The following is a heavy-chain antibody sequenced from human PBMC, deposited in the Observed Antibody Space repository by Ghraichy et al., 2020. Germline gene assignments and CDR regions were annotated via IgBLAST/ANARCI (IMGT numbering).Heavy chain of an antibody. CDR2: IYPGDSDT. CDR3: ARHVHYSSGWYSDAFDI. Sequence: GESLNISCKGSGYSFTSYWIGWVRQMPGKGLEWMGIIYPGDSDTRYSPSFQGQVTISADKSISTAYLQWSSLKASDTAMYYCARHVHYSSGWYSDAFDIWGQGTMVTVSS. D-gene: IGHD6-19*01. V-gene: IGHV5-51*01. J-gene: IGHJ3*02. CDR1: GYSFTSYW.